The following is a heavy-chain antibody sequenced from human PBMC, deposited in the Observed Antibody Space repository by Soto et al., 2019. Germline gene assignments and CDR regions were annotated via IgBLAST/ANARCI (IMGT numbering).Heavy chain of an antibody. J-gene: IGHJ4*02. CDR3: ARQYSSSRGFDY. D-gene: IGHD6-6*01. Sequence: PSETLSLTYTVSCGSISSYYWSWIRQPPGKGLEWIGYIYYSGSTNYNPSLKSRVTISVDTSKNQFSLKLSSVTAADTAVYYCARQYSSSRGFDYWGQGTLVTVSS. CDR1: CGSISSYY. V-gene: IGHV4-59*08. CDR2: IYYSGST.